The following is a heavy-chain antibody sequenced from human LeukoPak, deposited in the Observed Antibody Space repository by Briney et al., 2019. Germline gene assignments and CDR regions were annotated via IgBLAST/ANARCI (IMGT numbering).Heavy chain of an antibody. J-gene: IGHJ6*03. CDR3: ARKMASSGYYYYYYYMDV. D-gene: IGHD3-22*01. V-gene: IGHV4-4*02. CDR2: IYHSGST. Sequence: SETLSLTCAASGGSISSSNWWSWVRQPPGKGLEWIGEIYHSGSTNYNPSLKSRVTISVDKSKNQFSLKLSSVTAADTAVYYCARKMASSGYYYYYYYMDVWGKGTTVTVSS. CDR1: GGSISSSNW.